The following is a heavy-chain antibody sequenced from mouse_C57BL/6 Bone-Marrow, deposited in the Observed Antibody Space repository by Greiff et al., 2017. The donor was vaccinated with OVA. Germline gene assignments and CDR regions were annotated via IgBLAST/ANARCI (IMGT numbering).Heavy chain of an antibody. CDR2: ISYDGSN. V-gene: IGHV3-6*01. CDR3: AREAIRGAMDY. CDR1: GYSITSGYY. Sequence: VQLKQSGPGLVKPSQSLSLTCSVTGYSITSGYYWNWIRQFPGNKLEWMGYISYDGSNNYNPSLKNRISITRDTSKNQFFLKLNSVTTEDTATYYCAREAIRGAMDYWGQGTSVTVSS. D-gene: IGHD2-4*01. J-gene: IGHJ4*01.